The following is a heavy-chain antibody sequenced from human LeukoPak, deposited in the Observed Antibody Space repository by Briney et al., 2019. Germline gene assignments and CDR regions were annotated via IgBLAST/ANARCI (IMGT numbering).Heavy chain of an antibody. CDR3: ARGPMGAFDI. D-gene: IGHD2-8*01. CDR1: GFTFSSYN. Sequence: GGSLRLSCAASGFTFSSYNMNWVRQAPGKGLELVSSICSSSDYIYYADSVKGRFTISRDNAKNSLYLQMNSLRAEDTAVYYCARGPMGAFDIWGQGTMVIVSS. J-gene: IGHJ3*02. CDR2: ICSSSDYI. V-gene: IGHV3-21*01.